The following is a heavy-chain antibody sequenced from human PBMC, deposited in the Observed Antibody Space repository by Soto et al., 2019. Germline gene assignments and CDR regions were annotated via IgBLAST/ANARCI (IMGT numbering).Heavy chain of an antibody. CDR2: NYSGGST. V-gene: IGHV3-53*01. J-gene: IGHJ4*02. CDR1: GLPFRSYG. CDR3: ARGPHVGISTS. D-gene: IGHD2-2*01. Sequence: SLRLSCAASGLPFRSYGIPWVRQAPGKGLEWLSVNYSGGSTYYAESVKGRFTISRDNSKNTLNLQMNALRVEDTAVYYCARGPHVGISTSWGQGTLVTVSS.